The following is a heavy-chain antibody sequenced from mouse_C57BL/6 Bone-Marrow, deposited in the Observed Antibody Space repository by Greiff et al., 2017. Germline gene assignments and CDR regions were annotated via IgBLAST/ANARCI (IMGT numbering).Heavy chain of an antibody. CDR1: GFTFSSYA. D-gene: IGHD2-4*01. V-gene: IGHV5-9-1*02. CDR2: ISSGGDYL. J-gene: IGHJ2*01. CDR3: TRDRDDYGLDFDY. Sequence: EVHLVESGEGLVKPGGSLKLSCAASGFTFSSYAMSWVRQTPEKRLEWVAYISSGGDYLYYADTVKGRFTIARDNARNTLYLQRSSLKSEDTAMYYCTRDRDDYGLDFDYWGQGTTLTVSS.